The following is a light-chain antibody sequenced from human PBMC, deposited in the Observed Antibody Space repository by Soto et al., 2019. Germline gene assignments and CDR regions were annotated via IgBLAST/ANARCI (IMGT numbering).Light chain of an antibody. CDR3: NSYTGCATHYV. CDR1: SSDVGGYNY. CDR2: DVT. V-gene: IGLV2-14*01. Sequence: QSVLTQPASVSGSPGQSITISCTGTSSDVGGYNYVSWYQHHPDKAPKLVIYDVTNRPSGVSNRFSGSKAGNTASLTISGLQAEDEADYYCNSYTGCATHYVFGTGTKVTVL. J-gene: IGLJ1*01.